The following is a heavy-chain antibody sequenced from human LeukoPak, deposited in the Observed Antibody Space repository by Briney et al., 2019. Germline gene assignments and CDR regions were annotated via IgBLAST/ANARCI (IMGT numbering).Heavy chain of an antibody. CDR1: GYSVNVLS. CDR2: FNREDDAP. V-gene: IGHV1-24*01. CDR3: ATLDSYYDTSGRPLLPD. Sequence: ASVKVSCKVSGYSVNVLSMHWVRQAPGLGLEWMGGFNREDDAPVYAQQFQGRVTMTEDTSTDTAYMELSSLRSEDTALYYCATLDSYYDTSGRPLLPDWGQGTLVTVSS. J-gene: IGHJ4*02. D-gene: IGHD3-22*01.